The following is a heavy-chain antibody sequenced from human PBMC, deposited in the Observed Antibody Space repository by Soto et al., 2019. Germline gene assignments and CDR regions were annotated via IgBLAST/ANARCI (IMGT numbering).Heavy chain of an antibody. CDR1: GFTFSSYG. J-gene: IGHJ4*02. V-gene: IGHV3-33*01. CDR2: IWYDGSNK. Sequence: QVQLVESGGGVVQPGRSLRLSCAASGFTFSSYGMHWVRQAPGKGLEWVAVIWYDGSNKYYADSVKGRFTISRDNSKNTLYLQMNSLRVEDTAVYYCARGYSYEEQLYYFDYWGQGTLVTVSS. CDR3: ARGYSYEEQLYYFDY. D-gene: IGHD5-18*01.